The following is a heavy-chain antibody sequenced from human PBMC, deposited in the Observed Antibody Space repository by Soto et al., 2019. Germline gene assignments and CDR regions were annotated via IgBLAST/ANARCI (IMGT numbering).Heavy chain of an antibody. J-gene: IGHJ3*02. CDR1: GYTFTSYD. CDR2: INPYDGNT. D-gene: IGHD1-26*01. Sequence: ASVKVSCKPSGYTFTSYDINWVRQAPGQGLEWMGWINPYDGNTNYAQKFQGRVTMTKDTSTSTAYMELSRLRSDDTAVYYCARDIVGGRLDAFDIWGQGTMVTVSS. V-gene: IGHV1-18*01. CDR3: ARDIVGGRLDAFDI.